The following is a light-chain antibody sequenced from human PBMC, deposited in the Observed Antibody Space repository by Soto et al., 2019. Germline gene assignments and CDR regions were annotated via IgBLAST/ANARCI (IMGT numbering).Light chain of an antibody. J-gene: IGKJ1*01. CDR2: GAS. CDR3: QQYNNWPPRAWT. V-gene: IGKV3-15*01. CDR1: HSVSSN. Sequence: EMVMTQSPATLSVSPGERATRSCRASHSVSSNLAWYQQKPGQAPRLLIYGASTRATGIPARFSGSGSGTEFTLTISSLQSEDFAVYYCQQYNNWPPRAWTFGQGTKVEIK.